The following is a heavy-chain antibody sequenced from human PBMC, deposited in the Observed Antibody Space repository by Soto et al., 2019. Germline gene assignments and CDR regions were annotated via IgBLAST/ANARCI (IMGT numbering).Heavy chain of an antibody. V-gene: IGHV1-18*01. CDR3: ARGRYCSSISCSLGVEFDS. Sequence: GASVKVSCKASGYSFSFYGINWVRQAPGQGLEWMGWINPSDGNTNYAQKVQGRVTMTTDTSTSTAYMELRSLRSDDTAVYYCARGRYCSSISCSLGVEFDSWGQGTLVTVSS. CDR2: INPSDGNT. J-gene: IGHJ4*02. D-gene: IGHD2-2*01. CDR1: GYSFSFYG.